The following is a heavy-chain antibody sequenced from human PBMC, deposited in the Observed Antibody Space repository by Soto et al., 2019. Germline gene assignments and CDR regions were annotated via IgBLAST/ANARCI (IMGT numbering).Heavy chain of an antibody. Sequence: EVQLVESGGGLIQPGGSLRLSCAASGFTVSSTYMSWVRQAPGNGLEWVSVIYSRGSTYYADSVKGRFTISRDNSKNTLYLQMNSLRAEDTAVYYCARSGYSYGPFDYWGQGTLVTVSS. J-gene: IGHJ4*02. CDR3: ARSGYSYGPFDY. V-gene: IGHV3-53*01. D-gene: IGHD5-18*01. CDR1: GFTVSSTY. CDR2: IYSRGST.